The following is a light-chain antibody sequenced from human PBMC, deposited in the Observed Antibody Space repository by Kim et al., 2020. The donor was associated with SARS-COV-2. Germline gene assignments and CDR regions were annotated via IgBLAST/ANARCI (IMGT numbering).Light chain of an antibody. CDR3: VEALQTYT. CDR2: LSS. J-gene: IGKJ2*01. V-gene: IGKV2-28*01. Sequence: GEPASISCRSSQSLLHSNGFNYLDWYVQKPGQAPQVLIYLSSNRAPGVPGRFRGSGSGTHFTLEINRVEAEDVGVYHCVEALQTYTFGQGTKLEI. CDR1: QSLLHSNGFNY.